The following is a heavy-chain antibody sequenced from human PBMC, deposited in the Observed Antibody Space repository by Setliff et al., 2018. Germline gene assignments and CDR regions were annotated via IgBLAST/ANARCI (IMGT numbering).Heavy chain of an antibody. CDR1: GYSISSGYI. Sequence: SETLSPTCTVPGYSISSGYIWGWIRQPPGKGLEWVGNIGHTGSINYNPSLKSRLTISRDTSKNQVSLKLNSVTATDPAVYYCARELGHGGDSDYWGQGILVTVSS. CDR3: ARELGHGGDSDY. CDR2: IGHTGSI. V-gene: IGHV4-38-2*02. D-gene: IGHD2-21*02. J-gene: IGHJ4*02.